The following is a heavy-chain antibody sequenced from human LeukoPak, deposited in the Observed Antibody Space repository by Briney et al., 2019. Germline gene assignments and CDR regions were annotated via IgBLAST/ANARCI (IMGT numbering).Heavy chain of an antibody. CDR1: GGSISSGGYY. V-gene: IGHV4-31*03. D-gene: IGHD3-9*01. CDR3: ARGSEYFGWFDP. Sequence: PSETLSLTCTVSGGSISSGGYYWSWIRLHPGKGLEWIGYIYYSGSTYYNPSLKSRVTISVDTSKNQFSLKLSSVTAADTAVYYCARGSEYFGWFDPWGQGTLVTVSS. CDR2: IYYSGST. J-gene: IGHJ5*02.